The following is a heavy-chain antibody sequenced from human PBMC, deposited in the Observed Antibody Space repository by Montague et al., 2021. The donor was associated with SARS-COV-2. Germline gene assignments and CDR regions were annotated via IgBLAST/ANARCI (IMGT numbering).Heavy chain of an antibody. J-gene: IGHJ6*02. D-gene: IGHD6-19*01. CDR2: IYYSGST. CDR3: ARGLSRYSSGKTPFLHSEMDV. Sequence: SETLSLTCTVSGGSISSYYWSWIRQPPGKGLEWIGYIYYSGSTNYNPSLKSRVTISVDTPKNQFSLKLSSVTAADTAVYYCARGLSRYSSGKTPFLHSEMDVWGQGTTVTVSS. V-gene: IGHV4-59*01. CDR1: GGSISSYY.